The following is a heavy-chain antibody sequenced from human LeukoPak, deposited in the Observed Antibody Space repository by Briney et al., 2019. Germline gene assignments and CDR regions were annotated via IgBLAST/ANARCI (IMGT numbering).Heavy chain of an antibody. J-gene: IGHJ4*02. D-gene: IGHD3-22*01. Sequence: GGSLRLSCAASGFTFSSYGMHWVRQAPGKGLEWVSAIGGSGGSTYHADSVKGRFTISRDNSKNTLYLQMNSLRAEDTAVYYCAKGSRQDYDSSGYFYWGQGTLVTVSS. CDR1: GFTFSSYG. CDR3: AKGSRQDYDSSGYFY. CDR2: IGGSGGST. V-gene: IGHV3-23*01.